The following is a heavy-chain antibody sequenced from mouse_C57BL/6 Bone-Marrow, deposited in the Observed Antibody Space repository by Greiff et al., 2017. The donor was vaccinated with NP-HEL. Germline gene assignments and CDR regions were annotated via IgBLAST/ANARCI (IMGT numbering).Heavy chain of an antibody. V-gene: IGHV5-6*01. J-gene: IGHJ1*03. CDR2: ISSGGSYT. D-gene: IGHD1-1*01. CDR3: ARPPYYYGSNWYFDV. Sequence: DVQLVESGGDLVKPGGSLKLSCAASGFTFSSYGMSWVRQTPDKRLEWVATISSGGSYTHYPDSVKGRFTISRDNAKNTLYLQMSSLKSEDTAMYYCARPPYYYGSNWYFDVWGTGTTVTVSS. CDR1: GFTFSSYG.